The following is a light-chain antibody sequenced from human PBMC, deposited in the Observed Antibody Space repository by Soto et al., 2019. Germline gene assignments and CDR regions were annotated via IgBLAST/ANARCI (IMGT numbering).Light chain of an antibody. V-gene: IGLV1-44*01. CDR3: AAWDDSLTAYVV. J-gene: IGLJ2*01. Sequence: QPVLSQPPSASGTPGQRVTISCSGSSSNIGRNTVNWYQQLPGTAPKLLIYSNNQRPSGVPDRFSGSKSGTSASLAISGLQSEDEADYYCAAWDDSLTAYVVFGGGTKLTVL. CDR1: SSNIGRNT. CDR2: SNN.